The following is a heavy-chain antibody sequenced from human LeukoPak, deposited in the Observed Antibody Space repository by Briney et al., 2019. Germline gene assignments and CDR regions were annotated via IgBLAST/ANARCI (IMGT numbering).Heavy chain of an antibody. CDR2: INPNSGGT. D-gene: IGHD3-10*01. V-gene: IGHV1-2*02. Sequence: ASVKVSCKASGYTFTGYYMHWVRQAPGQGLEWMGWINPNSGGTNYAQKFQGRVTMTGDTSISTAYMELSRLRSDDTAVYYCAINHQFTYYYGSGSYGYFDYWGQGTLVTVSS. J-gene: IGHJ4*02. CDR3: AINHQFTYYYGSGSYGYFDY. CDR1: GYTFTGYY.